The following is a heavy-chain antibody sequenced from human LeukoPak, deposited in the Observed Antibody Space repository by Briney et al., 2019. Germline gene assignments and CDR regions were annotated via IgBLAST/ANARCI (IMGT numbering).Heavy chain of an antibody. V-gene: IGHV4-39*07. CDR3: ARVRGSSGSYEYYHYMDV. J-gene: IGHJ6*03. Sequence: SETLSLTCTVSDDSISSSHYYWGWIRQPPGKGLEWIGTIYYSGSTYYNPSLKSRVTISIDTSKNQFSLKLSSVTAADTAVYYCARVRGSSGSYEYYHYMDVWGKGTTVTISS. CDR2: IYYSGST. D-gene: IGHD1-26*01. CDR1: DDSISSSHYY.